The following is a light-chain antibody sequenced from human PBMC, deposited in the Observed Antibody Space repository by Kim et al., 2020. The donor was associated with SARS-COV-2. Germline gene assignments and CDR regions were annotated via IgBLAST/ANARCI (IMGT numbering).Light chain of an antibody. V-gene: IGKV2-28*01. CDR2: LGS. Sequence: EPASLSGRARQRLLHSNGYSLLEWYLQKPGQSPQLLVYLGSNRASGVPDRFSGSGSGTDFTLKISRVEAEDVGVYDCMQALQTPYTFCQGTKLEI. CDR3: MQALQTPYT. CDR1: QRLLHSNGYSL. J-gene: IGKJ2*01.